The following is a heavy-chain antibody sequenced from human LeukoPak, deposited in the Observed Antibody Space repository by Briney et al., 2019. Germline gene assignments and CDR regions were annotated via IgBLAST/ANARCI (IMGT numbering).Heavy chain of an antibody. CDR2: IYYTGST. V-gene: IGHV4-59*08. CDR1: GGSIRSYY. Sequence: KASETLSLTCTVSGGSIRSYYWSWIRQPPGKGLEWIGYIYYTGSTNYNPTLKSRVTISVDTSKNQFSLKLSSVTAADTAVYYCARSPPAITTRTVGAFDIWGQGTMVTVSS. CDR3: ARSPPAITTRTVGAFDI. J-gene: IGHJ3*02. D-gene: IGHD3-22*01.